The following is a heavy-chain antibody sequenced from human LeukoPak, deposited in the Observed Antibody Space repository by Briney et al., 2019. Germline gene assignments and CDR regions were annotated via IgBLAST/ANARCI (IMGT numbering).Heavy chain of an antibody. CDR2: ISGSGGST. V-gene: IGHV3-23*01. D-gene: IGHD2-8*01. Sequence: PGGSLRLSCAASGFTFSSYVMSWVRQAPGKGLEWVSAISGSGGSTYYADSVKGRFTISRDNSKNTLYLQMNSLSAEDTAVYYCAKNAAGIVLMIYAPLDSWGQGTLVTVSS. CDR3: AKNAAGIVLMIYAPLDS. CDR1: GFTFSSYV. J-gene: IGHJ4*02.